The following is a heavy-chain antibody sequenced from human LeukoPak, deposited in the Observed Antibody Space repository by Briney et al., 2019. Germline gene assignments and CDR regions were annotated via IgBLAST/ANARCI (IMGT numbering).Heavy chain of an antibody. D-gene: IGHD6-13*01. Sequence: PSETLSLTCTVSGGSISSSSYYWGWIRQPPGKGLEWIGSIYYSGSTYYNPSLKSRVTISVDTSKNQFSLKLSSVTAADTAVYYCASRNGGFGQQLVLFTYWGQGTLVTVSS. CDR3: ASRNGGFGQQLVLFTY. V-gene: IGHV4-39*01. J-gene: IGHJ4*02. CDR1: GGSISSSSYY. CDR2: IYYSGST.